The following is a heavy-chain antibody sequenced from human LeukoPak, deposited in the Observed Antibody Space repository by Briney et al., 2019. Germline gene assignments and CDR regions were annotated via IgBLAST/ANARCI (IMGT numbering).Heavy chain of an antibody. J-gene: IGHJ6*02. CDR1: GYRFTSYW. Sequence: GESLKISCTGSGYRFTSYWIGWVRQMPGKGLECTGFIYPGDSDTRYSPPFQGQVTISVDKSISTAYLQWSSLEASDTAIYYCARSPSTLTTLGDYYFGMDVWGQGTTATVSS. CDR2: IYPGDSDT. V-gene: IGHV5-51*01. CDR3: ARSPSTLTTLGDYYFGMDV. D-gene: IGHD4-17*01.